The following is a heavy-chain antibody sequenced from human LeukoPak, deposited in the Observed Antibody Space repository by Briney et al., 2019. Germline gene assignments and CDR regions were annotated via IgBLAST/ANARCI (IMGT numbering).Heavy chain of an antibody. Sequence: ASVKVSCKASGGTFSSYAISWVRQAPGQGLEWMGRIVPILGTANYAQKFQGRVTITADKSTSTTYMELSSLRSEDTAVYYCARSSIAALHDAFDIWGQGTMVTVSS. CDR2: IVPILGTA. D-gene: IGHD6-6*01. J-gene: IGHJ3*02. CDR3: ARSSIAALHDAFDI. V-gene: IGHV1-69*04. CDR1: GGTFSSYA.